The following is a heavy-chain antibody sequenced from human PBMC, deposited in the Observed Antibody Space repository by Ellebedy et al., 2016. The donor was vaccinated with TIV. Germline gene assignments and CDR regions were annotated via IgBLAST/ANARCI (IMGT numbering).Heavy chain of an antibody. J-gene: IGHJ5*02. CDR3: ANFGDSRDP. D-gene: IGHD4-17*01. Sequence: SETLSLTCTVSGGSVSSGSYYWSWIRQPPGKGLEWIGYIYYSGSTNYNPSLKSRVTISVDTSKNQFSLKLSSVTAADTAVYYCANFGDSRDPWGQGTLVTVSS. V-gene: IGHV4-61*01. CDR1: GGSVSSGSYY. CDR2: IYYSGST.